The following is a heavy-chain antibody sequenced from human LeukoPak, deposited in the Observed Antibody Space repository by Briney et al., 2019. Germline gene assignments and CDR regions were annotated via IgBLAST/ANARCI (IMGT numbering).Heavy chain of an antibody. J-gene: IGHJ4*02. CDR3: ASTSVLRYFDWLPYPDY. CDR2: INHSGST. Sequence: SETLSLTCAVYGGSFSGYYWSWIRQPPGKGLEWIGEINHSGSTNYNPSLKSRVTISVDTSKNQFSLKLSSVTAADTAVYYCASTSVLRYFDWLPYPDYWGQGTLVTVSS. CDR1: GGSFSGYY. V-gene: IGHV4-34*01. D-gene: IGHD3-9*01.